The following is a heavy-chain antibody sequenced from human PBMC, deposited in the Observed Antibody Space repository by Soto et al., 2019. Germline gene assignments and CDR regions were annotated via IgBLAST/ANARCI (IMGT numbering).Heavy chain of an antibody. J-gene: IGHJ4*02. Sequence: QVQLQQWGAGLLKPSETLSLTCAVYGGSFSGYYWSWIRQPPGKELEWIGEINHSGSTHYNPSLKSRVTISVDTSKNQFSLKLSSVTAADTAVYYCARGPSGEYDYWGQGTLVTAST. V-gene: IGHV4-34*01. CDR1: GGSFSGYY. CDR3: ARGPSGEYDY. CDR2: INHSGST. D-gene: IGHD1-1*01.